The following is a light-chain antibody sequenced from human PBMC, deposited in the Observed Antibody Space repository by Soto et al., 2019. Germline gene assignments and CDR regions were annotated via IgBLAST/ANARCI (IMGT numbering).Light chain of an antibody. V-gene: IGKV1-5*03. CDR1: QSISSW. J-gene: IGKJ1*01. Sequence: DIQMTQSHSTLSASVGDRVTITCRASQSISSWLDWYQQKPGKAPKLLIYKASSLESGVPSRFSGSGSGTEYTLTISSLQPDDFATYYCQQYNSYSWPFAQWPKVEIK. CDR3: QQYNSYSWP. CDR2: KAS.